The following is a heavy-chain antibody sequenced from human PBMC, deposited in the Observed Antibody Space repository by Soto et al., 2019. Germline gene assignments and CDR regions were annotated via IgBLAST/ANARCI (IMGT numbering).Heavy chain of an antibody. D-gene: IGHD3-16*01. CDR2: VYFVGNS. J-gene: IGHJ4*02. Sequence: QVQLQESGPRLVKPSETLSLTCTVSGDSISSASYFWGWIRQPPGKGLEWIGSVYFVGNSYYNPSLKSRVSISVDASKNQFSLRLSSMTAADTGVYYCARGDYALVDWGQGTLVTVSS. V-gene: IGHV4-39*01. CDR1: GDSISSASYF. CDR3: ARGDYALVD.